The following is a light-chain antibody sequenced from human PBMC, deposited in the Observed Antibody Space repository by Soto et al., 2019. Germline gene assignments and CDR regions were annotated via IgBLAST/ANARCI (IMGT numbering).Light chain of an antibody. Sequence: DIQMTQSPSSLSASVGDRVTITCQASQDIANYLNWYQQKPGKAPKLLIYDASNLETGVPSSFSGSGSGTDFSFTISSLQPEDIATYYCQHYDHLPKIAITFGQGTRLQIK. J-gene: IGKJ5*01. CDR1: QDIANY. CDR3: QHYDHLPKIAIT. V-gene: IGKV1-33*01. CDR2: DAS.